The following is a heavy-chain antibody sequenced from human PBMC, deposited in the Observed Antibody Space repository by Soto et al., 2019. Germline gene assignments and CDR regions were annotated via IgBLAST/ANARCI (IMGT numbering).Heavy chain of an antibody. Sequence: GESLKISCKGSGYIFTSYWIGWVRQMPGKGLEWMGIIYPGDSDTRYSPSFQGQVTISADKSINTAYLQWSSLKASDSAMYYCARRSCTNGVCSFDYRCQGTLVTVSS. CDR2: IYPGDSDT. D-gene: IGHD2-8*01. CDR1: GYIFTSYW. V-gene: IGHV5-51*01. CDR3: ARRSCTNGVCSFDY. J-gene: IGHJ4*02.